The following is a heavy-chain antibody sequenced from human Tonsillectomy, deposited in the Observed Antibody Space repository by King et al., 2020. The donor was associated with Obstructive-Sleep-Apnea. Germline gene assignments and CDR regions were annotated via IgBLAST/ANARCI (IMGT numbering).Heavy chain of an antibody. CDR1: WFTFMGSA. J-gene: IGHJ4*02. CDR3: TRPYSGSYDFDY. CDR2: IRSKANSNAT. D-gene: IGHD1-26*01. V-gene: IGHV3-73*01. Sequence: VQLVESGGGLVQPGGSLKLSCAASWFTFMGSAMHWFRQSSGKGLEWVGRIRSKANSNATAYAASVKGRLTSSRDDSKNTAYLQMNSLKTEDTAVYYCTRPYSGSYDFDYWGQGTLVTVSS.